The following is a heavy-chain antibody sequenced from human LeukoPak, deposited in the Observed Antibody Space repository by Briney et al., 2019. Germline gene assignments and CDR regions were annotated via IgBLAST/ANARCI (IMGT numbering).Heavy chain of an antibody. CDR1: GGSFSGYY. CDR3: ARWGGVRYFDWLLYREFDY. V-gene: IGHV4-34*01. Sequence: SETLSLTCAVYGGSFSGYYWSWIRQPPGKGLEWIGEINHSGSTNYNPSLKSRVTISVDTSKNQFSLKLSSVTAADTAVYYCARWGGVRYFDWLLYREFDYWGQGTLVTVSS. J-gene: IGHJ4*02. CDR2: INHSGST. D-gene: IGHD3-9*01.